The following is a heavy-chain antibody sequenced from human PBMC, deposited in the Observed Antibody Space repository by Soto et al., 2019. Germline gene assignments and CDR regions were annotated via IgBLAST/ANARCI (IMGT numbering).Heavy chain of an antibody. D-gene: IGHD3-22*01. Sequence: EVQLLESGGGLVQPGGSLRLSCAASGFTFSSNAMSWVRQAPGKGLEWVSSVSGGGGSTDYADSVEGRFTISRDNSKNTLYLLMNSLRVEDTAIYYCAKHGGSGYYYTDFGYWGQGTLVTVSS. J-gene: IGHJ4*02. CDR2: VSGGGGST. CDR1: GFTFSSNA. V-gene: IGHV3-23*01. CDR3: AKHGGSGYYYTDFGY.